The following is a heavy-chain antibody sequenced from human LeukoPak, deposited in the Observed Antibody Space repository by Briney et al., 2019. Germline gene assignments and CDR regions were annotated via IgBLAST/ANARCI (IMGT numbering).Heavy chain of an antibody. V-gene: IGHV4-61*02. CDR3: ARDAPRDLYYYYYYYMDV. J-gene: IGHJ6*03. D-gene: IGHD2-21*02. CDR1: GYSISSGYY. CDR2: IYTSGST. Sequence: PSETLSLTCAVSGYSISSGYYWSWIRQPAGKGLEWIGRIYTSGSTNYNPSLKSRVTISVDTSKNQFSLKLSSVTAADTAVYYCARDAPRDLYYYYYYYMDVWGKGTTVTVSS.